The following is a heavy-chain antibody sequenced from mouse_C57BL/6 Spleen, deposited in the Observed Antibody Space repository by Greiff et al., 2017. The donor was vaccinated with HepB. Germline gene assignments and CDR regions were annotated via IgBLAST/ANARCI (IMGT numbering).Heavy chain of an antibody. CDR3: AREENYYGSLDY. CDR2: IYPGSGST. Sequence: QVQLQQPGAELVKPGASVKMSCKASGYTFTSYWITWVKQRPGQGLEWIGDIYPGSGSTNYNEKFKSKATLTVDTSSSTAYMQLSSLTSEDSAVYYCAREENYYGSLDYWGQGTTLTVSS. CDR1: GYTFTSYW. V-gene: IGHV1-55*01. J-gene: IGHJ2*01. D-gene: IGHD1-1*01.